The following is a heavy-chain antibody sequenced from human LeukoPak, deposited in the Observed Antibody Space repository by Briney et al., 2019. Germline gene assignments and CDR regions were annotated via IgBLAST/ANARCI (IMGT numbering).Heavy chain of an antibody. J-gene: IGHJ4*02. V-gene: IGHV3-23*01. CDR3: AKAPVTTCSGAYCYPFDY. CDR2: ISVSGNT. D-gene: IGHD2-15*01. CDR1: GFTLSSYA. Sequence: GSLRLSCAASGFTLSSYAMSWVRQGPGKGLEWVSAISVSGNTYHADSVKGRFTISRDSYKNTLYLQMNSLRAEDAAVYYCAKAPVTTCSGAYCYPFDYWGQGTLVTVSS.